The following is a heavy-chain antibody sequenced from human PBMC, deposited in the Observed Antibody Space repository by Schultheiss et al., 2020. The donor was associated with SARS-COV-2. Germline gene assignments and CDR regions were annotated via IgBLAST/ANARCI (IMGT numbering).Heavy chain of an antibody. D-gene: IGHD5-12*01. J-gene: IGHJ4*02. V-gene: IGHV4-38-2*02. CDR3: ARVAGATTLDY. CDR2: IYTSGST. Sequence: SETLSLTCTVSGYSISSGYYWGWIRQPPGKGLEWIGRIYTSGSTNYNPSLKSRVTMSVDTSKNQFSLKLSSVTAADTAVYYCARVAGATTLDYWGQGTLVTVSS. CDR1: GYSISSGYY.